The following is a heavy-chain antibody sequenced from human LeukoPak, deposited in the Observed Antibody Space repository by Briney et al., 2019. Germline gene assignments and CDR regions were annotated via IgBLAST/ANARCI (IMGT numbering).Heavy chain of an antibody. CDR2: ISSSGSTI. J-gene: IGHJ4*02. CDR1: GFTFSSYE. CDR3: ARGQLEYYYDSSGSLETFDY. D-gene: IGHD3-22*01. Sequence: GGSLRLSCAASGFTFSSYEMNWVRQAPGKGLEWVSYISSSGSTIYYADSVKGRFTISRDNAKNSLYLQMNSLRAEDTAVYYFARGQLEYYYDSSGSLETFDYWGQGTLVTVSS. V-gene: IGHV3-48*03.